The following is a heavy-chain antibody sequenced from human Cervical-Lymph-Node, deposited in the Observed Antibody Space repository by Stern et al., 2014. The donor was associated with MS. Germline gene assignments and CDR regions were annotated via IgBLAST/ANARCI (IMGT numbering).Heavy chain of an antibody. CDR1: GGSISRYY. V-gene: IGHV4-59*01. Sequence: QVQLQESGPGLVKPSETLSLTCTVSGGSISRYYWSLIRQPPGKGLEWIGYIYYSGSTNCNPSLKSRVTISVDTSKNQFSLKLSSVTAADTAVYYCARGATQAFDPWGQGTLVTVSS. CDR2: IYYSGST. J-gene: IGHJ5*02. CDR3: ARGATQAFDP.